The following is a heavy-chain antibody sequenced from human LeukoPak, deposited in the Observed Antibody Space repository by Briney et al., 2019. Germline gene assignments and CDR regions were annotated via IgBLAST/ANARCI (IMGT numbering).Heavy chain of an antibody. D-gene: IGHD2-21*01. J-gene: IGHJ5*02. Sequence: SGGSLRLSCAASGFTFSHHGMHWVRQAPGKGLEWVAVIWHDGSKQFYADSVKGRFTISRAQSKSPLYLQMNSLRAEDTAVYYCARDSDWGQLLDRWGQGTMATVSS. CDR1: GFTFSHHG. CDR2: IWHDGSKQ. V-gene: IGHV3-33*01. CDR3: ARDSDWGQLLDR.